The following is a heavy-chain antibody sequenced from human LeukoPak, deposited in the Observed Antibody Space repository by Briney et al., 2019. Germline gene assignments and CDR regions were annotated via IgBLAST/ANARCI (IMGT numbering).Heavy chain of an antibody. V-gene: IGHV1-69*13. J-gene: IGHJ4*02. D-gene: IGHD3-3*01. CDR3: ATVPLSRSPGFWSGYYIPDY. Sequence: ASVKVSCKASGGTISIFAISWVRQAPGQGLEWMGGIIPIFGTANYAQNFQGRVTITADESTSTAYMELSSLRSEDTAVYYCATVPLSRSPGFWSGYYIPDYWGQGTLVTVSS. CDR2: IIPIFGTA. CDR1: GGTISIFA.